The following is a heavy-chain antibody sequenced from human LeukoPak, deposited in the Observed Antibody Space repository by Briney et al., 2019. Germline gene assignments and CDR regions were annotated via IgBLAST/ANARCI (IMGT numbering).Heavy chain of an antibody. Sequence: PGGSLRLSCAASGFTFSSYGMHWVRQAPGKGLEWVAVISYDGSNKYYADSVKGRFTISRDNSKNTLYLQMNSLRAEDTAVYYCARDSDWGSLDYWGQGTLVTVSS. V-gene: IGHV3-30*03. J-gene: IGHJ4*02. CDR3: ARDSDWGSLDY. D-gene: IGHD7-27*01. CDR1: GFTFSSYG. CDR2: ISYDGSNK.